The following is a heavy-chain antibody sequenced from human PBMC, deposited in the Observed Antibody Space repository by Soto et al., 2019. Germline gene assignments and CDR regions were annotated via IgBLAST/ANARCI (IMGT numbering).Heavy chain of an antibody. V-gene: IGHV4-61*01. CDR3: ARDLYSGSYYGYAFVI. J-gene: IGHJ3*02. CDR2: IYYSGST. Sequence: PSETLSLTCTVSGDSISSGNYHWSWIRQPPGKGLEWIGYIYYSGSTNYNPSLKSRVTISVDTSKNQFSLKLSSVTAADMAVYYCARDLYSGSYYGYAFVIWGQGTMVTVSS. CDR1: GDSISSGNYH. D-gene: IGHD1-26*01.